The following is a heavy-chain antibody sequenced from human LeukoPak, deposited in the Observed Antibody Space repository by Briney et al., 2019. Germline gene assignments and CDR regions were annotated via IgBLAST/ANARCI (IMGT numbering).Heavy chain of an antibody. J-gene: IGHJ6*02. Sequence: GGSLRLSCAASGFTFSSYSMNWVRQAPGKGLEWVSSISSSSSYIYYADSVKGRFTISRDNAKNSLYLQMNSLRAEDTAVYYCARVPGGIAVVSPISDYYYGMDAWGQGTTVTVSS. D-gene: IGHD6-19*01. CDR1: GFTFSSYS. V-gene: IGHV3-21*01. CDR3: ARVPGGIAVVSPISDYYYGMDA. CDR2: ISSSSSYI.